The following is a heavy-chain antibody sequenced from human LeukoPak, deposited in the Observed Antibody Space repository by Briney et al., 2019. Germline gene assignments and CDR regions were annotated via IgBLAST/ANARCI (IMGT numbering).Heavy chain of an antibody. D-gene: IGHD5-24*01. CDR1: GGTFSSYA. CDR2: IIPIFGTA. J-gene: IGHJ3*02. CDR3: ARDGRMANDAFDI. V-gene: IGHV1-69*06. Sequence: GASVKVSCKASGGTFSSYAISWVRQAPRQGLEWMGGIIPIFGTANYAQKFQGRVTITADKSTSTAYMELSSLGSEDTAVYYCARDGRMANDAFDIWGQGTMVTVSS.